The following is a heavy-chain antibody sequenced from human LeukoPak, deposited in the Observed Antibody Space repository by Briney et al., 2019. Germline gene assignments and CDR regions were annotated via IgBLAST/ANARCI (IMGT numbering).Heavy chain of an antibody. CDR2: INPSGGST. CDR1: GYTFTSYY. CDR3: ARVDRGVAAAGTVIDY. V-gene: IGHV1-46*01. D-gene: IGHD6-13*01. J-gene: IGHJ4*02. Sequence: ASVKVSCKASGYTFTSYYMHWVRQAPGQGLEWMGIINPSGGSTSYAQKFQGRVTMTRDMSTSTVYMELSSLRSEDTAVYYCARVDRGVAAAGTVIDYWGQGTLVTVSS.